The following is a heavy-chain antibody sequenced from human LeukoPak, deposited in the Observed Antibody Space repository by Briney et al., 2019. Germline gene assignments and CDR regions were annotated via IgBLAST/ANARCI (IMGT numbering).Heavy chain of an antibody. CDR3: GLEMATTIRDY. CDR1: GFTFSGYW. D-gene: IGHD5-24*01. V-gene: IGHV3-74*01. Sequence: GGSLRLSCAASGFTFSGYWMHWVRQAPGKGLVWVSRIKGDGSSTSYADSVKGRFIISKDNAKKMLYLKMNSLRAEDTAVYYCGLEMATTIRDYWGQGTLVSVSS. J-gene: IGHJ4*02. CDR2: IKGDGSST.